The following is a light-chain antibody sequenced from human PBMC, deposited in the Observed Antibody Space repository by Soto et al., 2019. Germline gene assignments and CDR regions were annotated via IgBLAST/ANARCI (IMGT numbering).Light chain of an antibody. CDR1: RSNIGSNY. J-gene: IGLJ3*02. V-gene: IGLV1-47*01. Sequence: QSVLTQPPSASGTPGQRATISCSGGRSNIGSNYVYWYQQFPGTAPTLLLYRTYRRPSGVPDRVSASKAGTSASLDISGLRSEDEADYYCATWDDSVNGRVFGGGTKLTVL. CDR2: RTY. CDR3: ATWDDSVNGRV.